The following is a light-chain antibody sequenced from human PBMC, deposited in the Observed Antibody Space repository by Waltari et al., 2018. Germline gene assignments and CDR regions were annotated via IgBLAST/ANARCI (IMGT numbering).Light chain of an antibody. J-gene: IGKJ2*01. V-gene: IGKV4-1*01. CDR3: QQYYSTPYT. CDR1: QNVLYSSNNKNY. CDR2: WAS. Sequence: DIVMTQSPDSLAVSLGERATTNSHSIQNVLYSSNNKNYLAWYQQKPGQPPKLLIYWASTRESGVPDRFSGSGSGTDFTLTISSLQAEDVAVYYCQQYYSTPYTFGQGTKLEIK.